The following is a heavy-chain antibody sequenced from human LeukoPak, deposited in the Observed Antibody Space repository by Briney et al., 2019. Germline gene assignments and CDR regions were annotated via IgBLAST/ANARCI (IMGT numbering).Heavy chain of an antibody. Sequence: ASVKVSCKASGYTFTSYGISWVRQAPGQGLEWMGWISANSGNTNYAQKLQGRVTMTTDTSTSTAYMELRSLRSDDTAVYYCARMPAGAYYYGSGSYYRRLDYWGQGTLVTVSS. CDR2: ISANSGNT. V-gene: IGHV1-18*01. D-gene: IGHD3-10*01. CDR3: ARMPAGAYYYGSGSYYRRLDY. J-gene: IGHJ4*02. CDR1: GYTFTSYG.